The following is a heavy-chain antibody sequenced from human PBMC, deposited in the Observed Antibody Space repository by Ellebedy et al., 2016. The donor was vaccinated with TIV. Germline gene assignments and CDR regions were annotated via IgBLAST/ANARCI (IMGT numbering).Heavy chain of an antibody. Sequence: GESLKISCVVSGFTFSTYAMRWFRQAPGKGLEWVSALTTGGVTFYADSVKGRFTISRDSSKNTLYLQMNSLRAEDSAVYYCARDDEYRFDYWGQGALVTVSS. J-gene: IGHJ4*02. D-gene: IGHD2/OR15-2a*01. CDR1: GFTFSTYA. CDR2: LTTGGVT. V-gene: IGHV3-23*01. CDR3: ARDDEYRFDY.